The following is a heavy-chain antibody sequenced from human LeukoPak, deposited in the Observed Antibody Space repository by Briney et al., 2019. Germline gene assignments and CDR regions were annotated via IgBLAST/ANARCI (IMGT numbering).Heavy chain of an antibody. CDR3: AKDLSYAFDI. V-gene: IGHV3-23*01. CDR1: GFTFSDYY. Sequence: GGSLRLSCAASGFTFSDYYMSWVRQAPGKGLEWVSAISASNGNTYYADSVKGRFTISRDNSKNTLYLQMNSLRAEDTAVYYCAKDLSYAFDIWGRGTMVTVSS. J-gene: IGHJ3*02. CDR2: ISASNGNT.